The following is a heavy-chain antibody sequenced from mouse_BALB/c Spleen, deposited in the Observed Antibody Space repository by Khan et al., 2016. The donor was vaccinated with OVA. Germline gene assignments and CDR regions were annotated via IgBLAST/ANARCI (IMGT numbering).Heavy chain of an antibody. Sequence: QIQLVQSGPELKKPGETVKISCKTSGYTFTNYGMNWVKQAPGKGLKWMGWINIYTGEPAYSDDFKGRFAFSLETSARTAYLQINSLENEDTATYFCARYRHDDYFDYWGQGTTLTVSS. CDR2: INIYTGEP. J-gene: IGHJ2*01. CDR3: ARYRHDDYFDY. CDR1: GYTFTNYG. V-gene: IGHV9-3-1*01. D-gene: IGHD2-14*01.